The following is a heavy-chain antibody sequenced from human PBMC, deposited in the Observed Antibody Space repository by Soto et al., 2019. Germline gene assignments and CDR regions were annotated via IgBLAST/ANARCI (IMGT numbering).Heavy chain of an antibody. CDR2: ISAYNGNT. D-gene: IGHD6-19*01. V-gene: IGHV1-18*01. Sequence: GASGKVSRKASGYTFTSYGISWVRQAPGQGLEWMGWISAYNGNTNYAQKLQGRVTMTTDTSTSTAYMELRSLRSDDTAVYYCAREDSSGCYKCHAFEIWGKYTMVT. CDR1: GYTFTSYG. CDR3: AREDSSGCYKCHAFEI. J-gene: IGHJ3*02.